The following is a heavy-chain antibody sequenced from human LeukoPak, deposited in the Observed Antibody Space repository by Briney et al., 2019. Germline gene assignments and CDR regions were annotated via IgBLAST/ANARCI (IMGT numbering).Heavy chain of an antibody. D-gene: IGHD3-3*01. CDR1: GCTFTSYA. Sequence: SVKLSCKASGCTFTSYAISWVRQAPGQGLEWMGGIIPIVGTANYAQKVQGRVTITADESTTTAYMALSSRRSEDQAVYYCARDSYDFWRGYPHTNWFDPWGQGTLLSVSS. CDR2: IIPIVGTA. V-gene: IGHV1-69*01. CDR3: ARDSYDFWRGYPHTNWFDP. J-gene: IGHJ5*02.